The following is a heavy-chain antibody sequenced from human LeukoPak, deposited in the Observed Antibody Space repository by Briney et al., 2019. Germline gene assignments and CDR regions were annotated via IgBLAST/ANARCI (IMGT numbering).Heavy chain of an antibody. Sequence: ASVKVSCKASGYTFTSYGISWVRQAPGQGLEWMGWISAYNGNTSYAQKLQGRVTMTTDTSTSTAYMELRSLRSDDTAVYYCASSNRYCSSTSCYNIFDYWGQGTLVTVSS. CDR3: ASSNRYCSSTSCYNIFDY. J-gene: IGHJ4*02. CDR1: GYTFTSYG. V-gene: IGHV1-18*01. CDR2: ISAYNGNT. D-gene: IGHD2-2*02.